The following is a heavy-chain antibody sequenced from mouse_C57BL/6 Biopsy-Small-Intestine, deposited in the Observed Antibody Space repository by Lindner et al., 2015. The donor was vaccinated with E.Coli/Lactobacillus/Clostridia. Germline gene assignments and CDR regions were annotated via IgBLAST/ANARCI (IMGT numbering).Heavy chain of an antibody. V-gene: IGHV5-6*01. D-gene: IGHD4-1*01. CDR3: AREGLGAMDY. CDR2: ISSGGGFT. CDR1: GFTSSSYG. Sequence: VQLQESGGDLVKPGGSLKLSCAASGFTSSSYGMSWVHQTPDKRLEWVATISSGGGFTYYPDSVKGRFTISRDNAKNTLYLQISSLKSEDTAIYYCAREGLGAMDYWGQGTSVTVSS. J-gene: IGHJ4*01.